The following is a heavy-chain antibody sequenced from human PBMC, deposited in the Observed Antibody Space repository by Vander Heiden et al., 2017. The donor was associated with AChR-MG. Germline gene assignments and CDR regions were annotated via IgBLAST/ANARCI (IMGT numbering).Heavy chain of an antibody. J-gene: IGHJ3*02. V-gene: IGHV3-48*03. D-gene: IGHD3-10*01. CDR2: ISSTGTTI. Sequence: EVQLVESGGGLVQPGRSLTLSCVASGFTFSGDEMNWVRQAPGKGLEWLSYISSTGTTIYYADSVKGRFTSSRDNAKNSLYLQVNSLRPDDTAIYYCARHYFNAFDIWGQGTVVTVSS. CDR1: GFTFSGDE. CDR3: ARHYFNAFDI.